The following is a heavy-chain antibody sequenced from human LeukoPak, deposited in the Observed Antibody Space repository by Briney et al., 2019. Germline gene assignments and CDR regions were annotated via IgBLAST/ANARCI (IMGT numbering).Heavy chain of an antibody. V-gene: IGHV3-20*04. CDR1: GFTFDDYA. CDR2: MNWNAGSR. J-gene: IGHJ4*02. Sequence: GGSLRLSCAGSGFTFDDYAMSWVRQAPGKGLEWVSSMNWNAGSRGYADSVKGRFTISRDNAKNSLYLQMNSLRAEDTAVYYCAKDKSGYGRNPHDYWGQGTLVTVSS. CDR3: AKDKSGYGRNPHDY. D-gene: IGHD5-18*01.